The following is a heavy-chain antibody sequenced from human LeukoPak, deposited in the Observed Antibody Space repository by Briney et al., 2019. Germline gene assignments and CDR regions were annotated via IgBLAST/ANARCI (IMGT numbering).Heavy chain of an antibody. CDR3: AKDQGFDYYDSSGYYLDY. CDR2: ISGRGNYI. CDR1: GFTFSSHN. J-gene: IGHJ4*02. Sequence: KPGGSLRLSCAASGFTFSSHNMNWVRQAPGKGLEWVSSISGRGNYIFYADSVKGRFTIPRDSAKNSLSLQMNSLRAEDTAVYYCAKDQGFDYYDSSGYYLDYWGQGTLVTVSS. D-gene: IGHD3-22*01. V-gene: IGHV3-21*01.